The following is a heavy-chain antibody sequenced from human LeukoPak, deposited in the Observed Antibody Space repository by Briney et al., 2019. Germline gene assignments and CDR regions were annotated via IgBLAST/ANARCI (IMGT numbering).Heavy chain of an antibody. CDR3: ARGRRKQQLTPYGWFDP. CDR1: GGTFSSYA. Sequence: GASVKVSCKASGGTFSSYAISWVRQAPGQGLEWMGWISAYNGNTNYAQKLQGRVTMTTDTSTSTAYMELRSLRSDDTAVYYCARGRRKQQLTPYGWFDPWGQGTLVTVSS. V-gene: IGHV1-18*01. CDR2: ISAYNGNT. D-gene: IGHD6-13*01. J-gene: IGHJ5*02.